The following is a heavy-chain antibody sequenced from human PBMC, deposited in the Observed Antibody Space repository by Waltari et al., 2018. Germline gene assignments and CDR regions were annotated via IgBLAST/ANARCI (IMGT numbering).Heavy chain of an antibody. CDR2: IYYSGST. V-gene: IGHV4-39*01. CDR1: GGSISSSSYY. CDR3: ARRRAYCGGDCYSHLYFDY. J-gene: IGHJ4*02. Sequence: QLQLQESGPGLVKPSETLSLTCTVSGGSISSSSYYWGWIRQTPGQGLEWIGSIYYSGSTYYNPSLKSRVTISVDTSKNQCSLKLSSVTAADTAVYYCARRRAYCGGDCYSHLYFDYWGQGTLVTVSS. D-gene: IGHD2-21*02.